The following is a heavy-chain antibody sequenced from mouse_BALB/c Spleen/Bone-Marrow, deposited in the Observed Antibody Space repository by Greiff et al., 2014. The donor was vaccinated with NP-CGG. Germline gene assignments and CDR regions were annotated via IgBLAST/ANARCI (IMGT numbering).Heavy chain of an antibody. CDR1: GFTFNTYA. D-gene: IGHD2-3*01. CDR3: VRSDDGCFAY. CDR2: IRSKSNNYAT. V-gene: IGHV10-1*02. J-gene: IGHJ3*01. Sequence: EVKLVESGGGLVQPKGSLKLSCAASGFTFNTYAMNWVRQAPGKGLEWVARIRSKSNNYATYYADSVKDRFTVSRDDSQSMLFLQMSNLKTEDTAMYYCVRSDDGCFAYWGQGTLVTVSA.